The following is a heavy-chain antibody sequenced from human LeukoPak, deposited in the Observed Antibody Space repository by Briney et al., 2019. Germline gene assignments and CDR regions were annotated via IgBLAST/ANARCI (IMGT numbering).Heavy chain of an antibody. CDR3: VRGGWYPFDY. D-gene: IGHD6-19*01. CDR1: GGSIRGYY. V-gene: IGHV4-59*01. Sequence: SETLSLTCTVSGGSIRGYYWSWIRQPPGKALEWIGYVSYSGSTNYNPSLKSRVTISLDTSKNQFSLKLNSVTAADTAVYFCVRGGWYPFDYWGQGTLVTVSS. J-gene: IGHJ4*02. CDR2: VSYSGST.